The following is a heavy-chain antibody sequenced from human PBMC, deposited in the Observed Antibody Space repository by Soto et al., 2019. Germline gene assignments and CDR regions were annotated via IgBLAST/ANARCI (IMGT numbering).Heavy chain of an antibody. CDR3: AKRRYCDSTTCYGFDP. D-gene: IGHD2-2*01. Sequence: GGSLRLSCAASGFTFSSYGMSWVRQAPGKGLEWVSAISGSGDTTYYADSVKGRFTISRDNSKNTLYVQMNNLRTEDTAVYYCAKRRYCDSTTCYGFDPWGRGTLVTVSS. CDR2: ISGSGDTT. CDR1: GFTFSSYG. J-gene: IGHJ5*02. V-gene: IGHV3-23*01.